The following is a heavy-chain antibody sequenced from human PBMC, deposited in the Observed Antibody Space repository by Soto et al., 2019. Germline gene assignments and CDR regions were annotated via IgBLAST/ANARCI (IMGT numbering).Heavy chain of an antibody. CDR3: TREVELQRVIAHGY. CDR2: MSAYYGST. Sequence: QVQLVQSGAEVKKPGASVKVSCKASGYTFVDYGITWVRQAPGQGLEWMGWMSAYYGSTDYAQRFQGRLTLTRDTSTSTAYMELRSLRPDDTAVYYCTREVELQRVIAHGYWGQGTLVSVSS. J-gene: IGHJ4*02. V-gene: IGHV1-18*01. D-gene: IGHD3-16*02. CDR1: GYTFVDYG.